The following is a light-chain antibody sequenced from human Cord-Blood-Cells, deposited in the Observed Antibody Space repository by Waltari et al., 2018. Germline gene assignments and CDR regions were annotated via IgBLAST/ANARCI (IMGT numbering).Light chain of an antibody. V-gene: IGLV1-36*01. Sequence: QSVLTQPPSVSEAPRPRVTISCSGSSSNIGNHAVTWYQQLPGKAPKLLIYYDDLLPSGVSDRFSGSKSGTSASLAISGLQSEDEADYYCAAWDDSLNGVVFGGGTKLTVL. CDR3: AAWDDSLNGVV. CDR2: YDD. J-gene: IGLJ2*01. CDR1: SSNIGNHA.